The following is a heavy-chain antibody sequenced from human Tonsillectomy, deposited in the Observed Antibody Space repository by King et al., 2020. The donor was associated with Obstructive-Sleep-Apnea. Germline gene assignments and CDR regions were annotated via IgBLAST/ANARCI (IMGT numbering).Heavy chain of an antibody. D-gene: IGHD3-22*01. CDR3: ARDYYDSSGFDY. CDR2: INHSGST. V-gene: IGHV4-34*01. J-gene: IGHJ4*02. CDR1: GGSFSGYY. Sequence: QVQLQQWGAGLLKPSETLSLTCAVYGGSFSGYYWSWIRHPPGKGLDWIWEINHSGSTNYNPSLKSRVTISVDTSKNQFSLKLSSVTAADTAVYYCARDYYDSSGFDYWGQGTLVTVSS.